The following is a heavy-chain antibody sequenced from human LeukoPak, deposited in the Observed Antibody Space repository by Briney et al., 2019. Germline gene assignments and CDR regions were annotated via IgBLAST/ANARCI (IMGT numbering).Heavy chain of an antibody. D-gene: IGHD3-9*01. V-gene: IGHV1-18*01. Sequence: ASVTVSFTASGYTFTIYGISWVRQAPGQGLEWMGWISAYNGNTNYAQKLQGRVTMTTDTSTSTAYMELRSLRSDDTAVYYCARDLTYYDILTGYRAQYYFDYWGQGTLVTVSS. CDR3: ARDLTYYDILTGYRAQYYFDY. CDR1: GYTFTIYG. J-gene: IGHJ4*02. CDR2: ISAYNGNT.